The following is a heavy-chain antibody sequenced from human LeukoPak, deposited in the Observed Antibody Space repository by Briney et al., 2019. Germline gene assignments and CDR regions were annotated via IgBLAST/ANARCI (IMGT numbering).Heavy chain of an antibody. CDR3: ARGRLDN. V-gene: IGHV3-48*04. CDR2: VGGSSRTI. CDR1: GFTFSNYG. J-gene: IGHJ4*02. Sequence: GGSLRLSRAASGFTFSNYGMNWVRQAPGKGLEWVSYVGGSSRTINYADSVKGRFTISRDNAKNSLYLQMNSLRAEDTAVYYCARGRLDNWGQGTLVTVSS.